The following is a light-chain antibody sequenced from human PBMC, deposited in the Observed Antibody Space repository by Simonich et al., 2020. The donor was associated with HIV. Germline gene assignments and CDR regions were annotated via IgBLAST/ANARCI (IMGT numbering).Light chain of an antibody. CDR1: SSDVGGYNY. J-gene: IGLJ3*02. CDR2: AVT. V-gene: IGLV2-14*03. Sequence: QSALTQPASVSGSPGQSIPISCTGTSSDVGGYNYVTWYQHHPGKAPKLILYAVTKRPSGYSNRFSGSKSGNTASLTISCLQAEDEVDYYCSSYTNISTWVFGGGTKLTVL. CDR3: SSYTNISTWV.